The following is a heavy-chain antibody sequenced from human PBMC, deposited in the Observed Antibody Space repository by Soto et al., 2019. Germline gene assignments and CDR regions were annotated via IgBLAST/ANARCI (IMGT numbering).Heavy chain of an antibody. D-gene: IGHD4-17*01. V-gene: IGHV4-30-4*01. CDR3: ARVRYGDYEADGMDV. CDR1: GGSISSGDYY. CDR2: IYYSGST. J-gene: IGHJ6*02. Sequence: QVQLQESGPGLVKPSQTLSLTCSVSGGSISSGDYYWSWIRQPPGKGLEWIGYIYYSGSTYYNPSLKSRVTISVDTSKNQFSLKLSSVTAADTAVYYCARVRYGDYEADGMDVWGQGTTVTVSS.